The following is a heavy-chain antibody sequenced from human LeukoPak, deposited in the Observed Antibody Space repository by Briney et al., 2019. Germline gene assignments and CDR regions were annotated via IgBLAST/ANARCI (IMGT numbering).Heavy chain of an antibody. CDR3: AKSYFDYSTYYSYYFNL. CDR1: GGSVSGSYYY. CDR2: IYYSGST. J-gene: IGHJ4*02. D-gene: IGHD4-11*01. V-gene: IGHV4-39*07. Sequence: SETLSLTCALSGGSVSGSYYYWGWIRQPPGKGLEWIGSIYYSGSTYYNPSLRSRVIISLDTSKNQFSLKLSSVTAADTAVYYCAKSYFDYSTYYSYYFNLWGQGALVTVSS.